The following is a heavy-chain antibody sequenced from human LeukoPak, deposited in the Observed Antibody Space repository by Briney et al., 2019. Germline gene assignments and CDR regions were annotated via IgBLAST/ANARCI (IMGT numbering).Heavy chain of an antibody. D-gene: IGHD3-10*01. CDR1: GYSFTSYW. CDR3: ARHPEGSGSYRGRIYYYYYMDV. V-gene: IGHV5-51*01. Sequence: GESLKISCQGSGYSFTSYWIGWVRQMPGKGLEWMGIIYPGDSDTRYSPSFQGQVTISADKSISTAYLQWSSLKASDTAMYYCARHPEGSGSYRGRIYYYYYMDVWGKGTTVTVSS. J-gene: IGHJ6*03. CDR2: IYPGDSDT.